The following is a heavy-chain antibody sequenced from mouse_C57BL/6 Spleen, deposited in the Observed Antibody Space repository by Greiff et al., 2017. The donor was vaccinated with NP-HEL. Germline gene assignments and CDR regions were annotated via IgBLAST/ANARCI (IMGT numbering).Heavy chain of an antibody. CDR2: INPSTGGT. CDR1: GYSFTGYY. CDR3: ARSGITTVVFDY. J-gene: IGHJ2*01. Sequence: VHVKQSGPELVKPGASVKISCKASGYSFTGYYMNWVKQSPEKSLEWIGEINPSTGGTTYNQKFKAKATLTVDKSSSTAYMQLKSLTSEDSAVYYCARSGITTVVFDYWGQGTTLTVSS. V-gene: IGHV1-42*01. D-gene: IGHD1-1*01.